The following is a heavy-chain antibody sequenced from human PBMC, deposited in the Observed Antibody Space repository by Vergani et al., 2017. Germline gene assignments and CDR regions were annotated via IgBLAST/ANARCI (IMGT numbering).Heavy chain of an antibody. CDR3: ARWDNEKRLDS. Sequence: QVQLVESEGGVVQPGRSLTLSCVASGFTFSSHGMHWFRQAPGKGLEWVAVIWYDGSNKYYGYSVKGRFTISRDNSKNTLYLQMNSLRVEDTSVYYCARWDNEKRLDSWGQGTLVTVSS. CDR1: GFTFSSHG. J-gene: IGHJ4*02. D-gene: IGHD1/OR15-1a*01. CDR2: IWYDGSNK. V-gene: IGHV3-33*01.